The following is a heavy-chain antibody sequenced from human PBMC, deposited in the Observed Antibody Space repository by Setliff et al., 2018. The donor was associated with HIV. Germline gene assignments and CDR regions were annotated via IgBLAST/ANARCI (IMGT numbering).Heavy chain of an antibody. V-gene: IGHV4-31*02. CDR2: IYYSGST. J-gene: IGHJ6*03. Sequence: KSSETLSLTCTVSGGSISSGGYYWSWIRQQPGKGLEWIGYIYYSGSTYYNPPLKSRATISVDTSKNQFSLRLNSVTAADTAVYYCARGATLLPGYSDRWEYFYMDVWGKGTTVTVSS. CDR1: GGSISSGGYY. CDR3: ARGATLLPGYSDRWEYFYMDV. D-gene: IGHD5-12*01.